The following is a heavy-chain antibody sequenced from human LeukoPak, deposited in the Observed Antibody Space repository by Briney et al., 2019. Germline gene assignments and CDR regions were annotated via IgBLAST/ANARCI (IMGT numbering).Heavy chain of an antibody. V-gene: IGHV3-9*01. Sequence: GRSLRLSCAASGFTFDDYAMHWVRQAPGKGLEWVSGISWNSGSIGYADSVKGRFTISRDNAKNSLYLQMNSLRAEDTVLYYCAKDRIAVAPHDAFDIWGQGTIVTVSS. D-gene: IGHD6-19*01. CDR2: ISWNSGSI. CDR1: GFTFDDYA. CDR3: AKDRIAVAPHDAFDI. J-gene: IGHJ3*02.